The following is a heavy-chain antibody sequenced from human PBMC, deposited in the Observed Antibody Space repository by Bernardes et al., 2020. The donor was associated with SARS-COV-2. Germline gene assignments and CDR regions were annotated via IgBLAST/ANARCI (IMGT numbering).Heavy chain of an antibody. CDR2: ISAYNGYT. CDR1: GYTFTAYV. CDR3: ARDVGAVAGDYYYYYGMDV. Sequence: ASVKVSCKTSGYTFTAYVIIWVRQAPGQGLESMGWISAYNGYTNYAQKFQGRVTMTTDTSTSTAYMELRSLRSDDTAVYYCARDVGAVAGDYYYYYGMDVWGQGTTVTVSS. V-gene: IGHV1-18*01. D-gene: IGHD6-19*01. J-gene: IGHJ6*02.